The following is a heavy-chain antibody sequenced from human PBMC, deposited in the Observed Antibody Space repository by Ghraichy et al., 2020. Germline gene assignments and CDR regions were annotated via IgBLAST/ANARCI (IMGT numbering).Heavy chain of an antibody. CDR2: IYSSGST. J-gene: IGHJ4*02. CDR3: AGGDYYATTSYYPGLVES. D-gene: IGHD3-22*01. Sequence: ESLNISCTVSGASISSYYWSWIRQPPGKGLEWIGYIYSSGSTNYNPSLKSQVSISVDTSKNQFSLNLTSVTAADTAVYYCAGGDYYATTSYYPGLVESWGQGTLVSVST. V-gene: IGHV4-59*01. CDR1: GASISSYY.